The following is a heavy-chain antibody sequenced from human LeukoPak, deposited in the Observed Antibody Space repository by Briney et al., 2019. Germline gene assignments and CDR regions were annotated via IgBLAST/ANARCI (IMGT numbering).Heavy chain of an antibody. J-gene: IGHJ4*02. CDR2: IYHSGST. V-gene: IGHV4-38-2*02. CDR3: ARTADYYDSSGYPTWQFDY. CDR1: GYSISSGYY. D-gene: IGHD3-22*01. Sequence: SETLSLTCTVSGYSISSGYYWGWIRQPPGKGLEWIGSIYHSGSTYYNPSLKSRVTISVDTSKNQSSLKLSSVTAADTAVYYCARTADYYDSSGYPTWQFDYWGQGTLVTVSS.